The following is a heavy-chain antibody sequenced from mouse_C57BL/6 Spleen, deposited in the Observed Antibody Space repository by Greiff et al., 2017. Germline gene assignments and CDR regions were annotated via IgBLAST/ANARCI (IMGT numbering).Heavy chain of an antibody. J-gene: IGHJ3*01. CDR1: GYTFTSYW. CDR3: ARGQPRLGDWFAY. CDR2: IDPSDSYT. D-gene: IGHD3-2*02. Sequence: QVQLQQPGAELVMPGASVKLSCKASGYTFTSYWMHWVKQRPGQGLEWIGEIDPSDSYTNYNQKFKGKSTLTVDKSSSTAYMQLSSLTSEDSAVYYCARGQPRLGDWFAYWGQGTLVTVSA. V-gene: IGHV1-69*01.